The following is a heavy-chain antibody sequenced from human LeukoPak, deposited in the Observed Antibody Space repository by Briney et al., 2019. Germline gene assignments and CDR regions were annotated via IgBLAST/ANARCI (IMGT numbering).Heavy chain of an antibody. Sequence: SETLSLTCTVSGGSISSYYWSWIRQPPGKGLEWIGYIYYSGSTSYNPSLKSRVTISVDTSKNQFSLKLRSVTAADTAVYYCARYSGSYPHDAFEIWGQGTMATVSS. CDR1: GGSISSYY. D-gene: IGHD1-26*01. CDR2: IYYSGST. J-gene: IGHJ3*02. CDR3: ARYSGSYPHDAFEI. V-gene: IGHV4-59*01.